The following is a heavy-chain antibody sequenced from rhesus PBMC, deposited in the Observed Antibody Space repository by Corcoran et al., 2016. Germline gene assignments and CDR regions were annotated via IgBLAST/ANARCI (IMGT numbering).Heavy chain of an antibody. V-gene: IGHV4S10*01. CDR2: INGGSTDP. CDR1: GGSISDSSR. J-gene: IGHJ4*01. Sequence: QVQLQESGPGVVKPSETLSLTCAVSGGSISDSSRWSWIRQPPGKGREWIGYINGGSTDPPYHPSPRVRFTIETDQPKNRFSVKLGVVGAADPAVYYCARGGWGDYFDYWGQGVLVTVSS. CDR3: ARGGWGDYFDY. D-gene: IGHD3-34*01.